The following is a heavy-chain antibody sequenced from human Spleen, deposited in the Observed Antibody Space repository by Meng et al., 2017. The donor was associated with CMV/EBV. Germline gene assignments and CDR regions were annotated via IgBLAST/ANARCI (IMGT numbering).Heavy chain of an antibody. Sequence: SGSTFTNYEITWVRQTPGQGLEWMGWMNPNSGDTGYAEDFQGRISFTRNNSIATAYMELTRLTPDDTAIYYCARGFGDYEVYYFDPWGQGTLVTVSS. J-gene: IGHJ5*02. CDR2: MNPNSGDT. CDR1: GSTFTNYE. D-gene: IGHD3-22*01. V-gene: IGHV1-8*03. CDR3: ARGFGDYEVYYFDP.